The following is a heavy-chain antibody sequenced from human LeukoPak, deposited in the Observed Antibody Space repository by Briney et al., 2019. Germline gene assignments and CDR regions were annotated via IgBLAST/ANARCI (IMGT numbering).Heavy chain of an antibody. Sequence: GGSLRLSCVASGFTFSTYWMHWVRQAPGKGLLWVSRLSGDGSSTRFADSLKGRFTISRDNAKNTLYLQMNSLRDEDTAVYYCARGHGGNYFDSWGQGTLVTVSS. D-gene: IGHD4-23*01. CDR3: ARGHGGNYFDS. V-gene: IGHV3-74*01. CDR1: GFTFSTYW. CDR2: LSGDGSST. J-gene: IGHJ4*02.